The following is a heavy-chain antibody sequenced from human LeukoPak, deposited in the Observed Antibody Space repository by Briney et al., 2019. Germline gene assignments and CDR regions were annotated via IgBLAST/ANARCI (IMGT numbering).Heavy chain of an antibody. Sequence: GGSLRLSCAASGFTFSSYAMSWVRQAPGKGLEWVSAISGSGGSTYYADSVKGRFTISRVNSKNTLYLQMNSLRAEDTAVYYCAKDPPYYDSSGLLDYWGQGTLVTVSS. V-gene: IGHV3-23*01. CDR1: GFTFSSYA. D-gene: IGHD3-22*01. CDR3: AKDPPYYDSSGLLDY. J-gene: IGHJ4*02. CDR2: ISGSGGST.